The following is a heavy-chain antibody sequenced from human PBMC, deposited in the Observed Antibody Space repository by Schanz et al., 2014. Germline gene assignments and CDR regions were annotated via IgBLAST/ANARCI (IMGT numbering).Heavy chain of an antibody. CDR3: ASSGAGYSSSWDFDY. J-gene: IGHJ4*02. V-gene: IGHV1-18*01. CDR2: ITAYNGDT. Sequence: QVQVVQSGAEVKKPGASVKVSCKASGYTFTSHGISWVRQAPGQGLEWMGWITAYNGDTNYALKLQGRVTMTTDTSTFTAYMELTSLRSEDTAVYYCASSGAGYSSSWDFDYWGQGTLVTVSS. D-gene: IGHD6-13*01. CDR1: GYTFTSHG.